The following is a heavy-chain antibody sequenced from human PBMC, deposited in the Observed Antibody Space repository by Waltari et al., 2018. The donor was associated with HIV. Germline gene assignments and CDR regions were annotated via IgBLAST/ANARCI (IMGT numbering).Heavy chain of an antibody. Sequence: EVHLGGSGGGLVQPGGSLRVSGAVSGSPFSGFWLGGVRQAPGRGLEWVANIKQDGSEIQYVDSVKGRFTISRDNAKNSLYLQMNNLTAEDTALYYCARAQSGAFDFWGQGTLVTVSS. J-gene: IGHJ3*01. V-gene: IGHV3-7*01. CDR1: GSPFSGFW. CDR3: ARAQSGAFDF. CDR2: IKQDGSEI.